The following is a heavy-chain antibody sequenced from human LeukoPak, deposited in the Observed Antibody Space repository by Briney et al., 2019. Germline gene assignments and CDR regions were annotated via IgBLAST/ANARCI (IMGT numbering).Heavy chain of an antibody. Sequence: GGSLRLSCVASGLTFNSYIMHGVRQAPGRGLEWGAVILYDGSNKYYADSVKGRFTISRDNSKNTLYLQMNSLRPEDTAVYSCAKARLGYCSGGSCPLWFDPWGQGTLVTVSS. CDR1: GLTFNSYI. CDR2: ILYDGSNK. J-gene: IGHJ5*02. CDR3: AKARLGYCSGGSCPLWFDP. D-gene: IGHD2-15*01. V-gene: IGHV3-30*18.